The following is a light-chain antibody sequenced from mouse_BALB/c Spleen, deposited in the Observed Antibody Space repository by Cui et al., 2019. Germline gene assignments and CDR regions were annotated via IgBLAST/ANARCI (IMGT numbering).Light chain of an antibody. CDR2: WAS. CDR1: QDVGTA. Sequence: DIVMTHSHKFMSTSVGDRVSITCKASQDVGTAVAWYQQKPGQSPKLLIYWASTRHTGVPDRFTGSGSGTDFTLTISNVQSEDLADYFCQQYSSYPLTFGAGTKLELK. V-gene: IGKV6-23*01. CDR3: QQYSSYPLT. J-gene: IGKJ5*01.